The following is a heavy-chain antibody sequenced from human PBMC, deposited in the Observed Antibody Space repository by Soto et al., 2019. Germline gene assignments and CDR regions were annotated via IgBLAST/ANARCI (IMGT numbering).Heavy chain of an antibody. CDR1: GGSISSYY. CDR2: IYYSGST. CDR3: ARGGEVNLSAFDI. V-gene: IGHV4-59*01. D-gene: IGHD3-10*01. Sequence: QVQLQESGPGLVKPSETLSLTCTVSGGSISSYYWSWIRQPPGKGLEWIGYIYYSGSTNYNPSLKSRVTISVDTSKNQFSLKLSSVTAADTAVYYCARGGEVNLSAFDIWGQGTMVTVSS. J-gene: IGHJ3*02.